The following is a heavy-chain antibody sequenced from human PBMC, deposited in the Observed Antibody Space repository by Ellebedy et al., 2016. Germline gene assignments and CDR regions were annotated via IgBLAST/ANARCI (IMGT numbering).Heavy chain of an antibody. CDR2: INPSGGST. D-gene: IGHD3-9*01. CDR3: ARVGDILTGYYNDYYYYGMDV. V-gene: IGHV1-46*04. CDR1: GYTFTSYY. J-gene: IGHJ6*02. Sequence: ASVKVSCKASGYTFTSYYMHWVRQAPGQGLEWMGIINPSGGSTSYAQKLQGRVTMTRDTSTSTVYMELSSLRSEDTAVYYCARVGDILTGYYNDYYYYGMDVWGQGTTVTVSS.